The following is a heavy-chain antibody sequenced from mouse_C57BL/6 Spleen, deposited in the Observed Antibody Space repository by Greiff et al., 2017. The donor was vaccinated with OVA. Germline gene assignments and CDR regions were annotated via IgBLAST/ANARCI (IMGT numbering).Heavy chain of an antibody. V-gene: IGHV1-69*01. CDR2: IDPPDGYT. CDR3: ARATSLASHFDY. J-gene: IGHJ2*01. Sequence: QVQLQQSGAELVRPGASVKMSCKASGYTFTSYRMHWVKQRPGHGLEWMGYIDPPDGYTNYNQKFKGKSTLTADKSSSTAYMQLSSLTSEDSAVYYCARATSLASHFDYWGPVPTLTVSS. D-gene: IGHD6-1*01. CDR1: GYTFTSYR.